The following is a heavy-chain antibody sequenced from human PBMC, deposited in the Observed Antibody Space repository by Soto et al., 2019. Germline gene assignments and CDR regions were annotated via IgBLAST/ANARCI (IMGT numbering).Heavy chain of an antibody. D-gene: IGHD3-10*01. V-gene: IGHV3-23*01. J-gene: IGHJ4*02. CDR2: ISGSGDST. CDR1: GVTCISYA. CDR3: ARDDEGGSYCDLGY. Sequence: VGSLRLSCAASGVTCISYAMSWVRQAPGRGLEWVSAISGSGDSTYYADSVKGRFTISRDNSKNTLYLQMNSLRTEDTAIYYCARDDEGGSYCDLGYWGQGALVTVSS.